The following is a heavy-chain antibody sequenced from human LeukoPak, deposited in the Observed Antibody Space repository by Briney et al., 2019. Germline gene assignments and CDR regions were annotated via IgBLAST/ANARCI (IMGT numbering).Heavy chain of an antibody. D-gene: IGHD5-24*01. CDR2: INTGGAT. CDR3: ATSPVSAAGLQPNFDY. CDR1: GIIFSIDA. J-gene: IGHJ4*02. V-gene: IGHV3-23*01. Sequence: GGSLRLSCEASGIIFSIDAMNWDRQAPGKGLEWVSSINTGGATYHADSVKGRFTISRDKSKNTLYLQMNSLTDEDTAIYYCATSPVSAAGLQPNFDYWGQGTLVTVSS.